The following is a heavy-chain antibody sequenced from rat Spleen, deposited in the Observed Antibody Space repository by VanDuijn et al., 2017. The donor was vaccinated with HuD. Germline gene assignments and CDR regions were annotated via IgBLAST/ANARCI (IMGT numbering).Heavy chain of an antibody. D-gene: IGHD1-1*01. Sequence: EVRLVESDGGLVQPGRSLKLSCAASGFTFSDYYMAWVRQAPTKGLEWVATISYDDSDTYYRDSVKGRFTFSRDNAKSTLYLQMDSLRSEDTAIYYCARRRRDWFYFDYWGQGVMVTVSS. CDR3: ARRRRDWFYFDY. J-gene: IGHJ2*01. CDR2: ISYDDSDT. CDR1: GFTFSDYY. V-gene: IGHV5-29*01.